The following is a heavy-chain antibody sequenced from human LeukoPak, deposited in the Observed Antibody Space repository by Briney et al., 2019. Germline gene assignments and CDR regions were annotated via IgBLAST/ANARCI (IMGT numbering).Heavy chain of an antibody. J-gene: IGHJ4*02. Sequence: GGSLRLSCAASGFTFSGYAMSWVRQAPGKGLEWVSAISGSGGSTYYADSAKGRFTISRDNSKNTLYLQMNSLRAEDTAVYYCALIVATMGNFDYWGQGTLVTVSS. CDR3: ALIVATMGNFDY. CDR1: GFTFSGYA. CDR2: ISGSGGST. V-gene: IGHV3-23*01. D-gene: IGHD5-12*01.